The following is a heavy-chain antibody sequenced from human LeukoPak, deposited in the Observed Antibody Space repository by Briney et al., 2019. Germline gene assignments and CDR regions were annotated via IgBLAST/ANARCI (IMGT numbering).Heavy chain of an antibody. Sequence: GGSLRLSCAASGFTFSNYGTHWVRQAPGKGLEWVAFIRSDGSDKYYADSVRGRFTISRDTSKNTVYLQMDSLRVEDTALYNCAKEPGYYDSSGYYYYVYWGQGTMVTVSS. CDR3: AKEPGYYDSSGYYYYVY. D-gene: IGHD3-22*01. CDR1: GFTFSNYG. CDR2: IRSDGSDK. J-gene: IGHJ4*02. V-gene: IGHV3-30*02.